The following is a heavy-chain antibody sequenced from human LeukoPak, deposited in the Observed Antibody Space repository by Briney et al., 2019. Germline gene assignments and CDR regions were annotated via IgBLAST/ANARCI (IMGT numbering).Heavy chain of an antibody. CDR1: GFTFSNYA. J-gene: IGHJ4*02. Sequence: PGGSLRLSCAAAGFTFSNYAMHWVRQAPGKGLEWVAVISYDESNKYYADSVKGRFTISRDNSKNTLYLQMNSLRAEDTAVYYCAKDLNRGEMATIFDYWGQGTLVTVSS. CDR3: AKDLNRGEMATIFDY. V-gene: IGHV3-30*18. D-gene: IGHD5-24*01. CDR2: ISYDESNK.